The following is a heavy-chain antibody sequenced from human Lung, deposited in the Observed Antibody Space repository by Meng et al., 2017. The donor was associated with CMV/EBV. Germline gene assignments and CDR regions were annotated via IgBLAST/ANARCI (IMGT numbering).Heavy chain of an antibody. CDR2: INRDGSST. V-gene: IGHV3-74*01. J-gene: IGHJ6*02. Sequence: GGSLRLXXAASGFTFSSYWMHWVRQAPGKGLVWVSRINRDGSSTSYADSVKGRLTISRDNAKNTLYLQMNSLRAEDTAVYYCARGGSSWGGKYYYYGMAVWGQGPTVTVSS. D-gene: IGHD6-13*01. CDR1: GFTFSSYW. CDR3: ARGGSSWGGKYYYYGMAV.